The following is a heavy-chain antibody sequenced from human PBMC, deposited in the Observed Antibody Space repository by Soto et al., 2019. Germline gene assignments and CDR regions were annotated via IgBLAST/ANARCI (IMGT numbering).Heavy chain of an antibody. J-gene: IGHJ4*02. V-gene: IGHV5-51*01. CDR1: GYSFTSYW. CDR2: IYPGDSDT. Sequence: GEYLKISCKGSGYSFTSYWIGWVRQMPGKGLEWMGIIYPGDSDTRYSPSFQGQVTISADNAKNSLYLQMNSLRAEDTAVYYCAREGVGWLYYFDYWGQGTLVTVSS. CDR3: AREGVGWLYYFDY. D-gene: IGHD3-3*01.